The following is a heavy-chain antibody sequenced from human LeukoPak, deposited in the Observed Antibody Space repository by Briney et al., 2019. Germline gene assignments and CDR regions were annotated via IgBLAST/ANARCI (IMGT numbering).Heavy chain of an antibody. V-gene: IGHV1-18*01. CDR3: ARVLVLRFLEWADYYSMDV. CDR2: ISAYNGNT. J-gene: IGHJ6*02. Sequence: ASVKVSCKASGYTFTSYGISWVRQAPGQGLEWMGWISAYNGNTNYAQKLQGRVTMTTDTSTSTAYMELRSPRSDDTAVYYCARVLVLRFLEWADYYSMDVWGQGTTVTVSS. CDR1: GYTFTSYG. D-gene: IGHD3-3*01.